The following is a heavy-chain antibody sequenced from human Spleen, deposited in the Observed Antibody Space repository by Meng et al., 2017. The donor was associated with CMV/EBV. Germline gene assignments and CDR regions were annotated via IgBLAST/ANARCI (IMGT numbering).Heavy chain of an antibody. V-gene: IGHV5-51*01. J-gene: IGHJ4*02. CDR2: LYPGDSGT. CDR1: GYSFSTYW. Sequence: GESLKISCKSSGYSFSTYWIGWVRQMPGQGLEWMGILYPGDSGTKYSPSFQGQVTISADKSISTAYLQWNSLKASDTAMYYCARTDTPFVTWGPYFDYWGQGTLVTVSS. D-gene: IGHD5-18*01. CDR3: ARTDTPFVTWGPYFDY.